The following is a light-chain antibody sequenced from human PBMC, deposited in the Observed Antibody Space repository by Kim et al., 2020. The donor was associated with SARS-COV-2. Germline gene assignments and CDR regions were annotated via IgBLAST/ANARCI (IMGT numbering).Light chain of an antibody. CDR3: CSYAGTYIMV. Sequence: GSPGQSVTISCTGTNIGIGDFKYVSWYQHHPGKVPKLMIYDVTKRPSWVPDRFSGSKSGDTASLTISGLQSEDEADYYCCSYAGTYIMVFGGGTRLTVL. J-gene: IGLJ2*01. V-gene: IGLV2-11*01. CDR1: NIGIGDFKY. CDR2: DVT.